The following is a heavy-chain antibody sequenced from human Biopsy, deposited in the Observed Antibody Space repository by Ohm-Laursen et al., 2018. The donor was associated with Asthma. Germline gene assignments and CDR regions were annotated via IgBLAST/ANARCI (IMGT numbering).Heavy chain of an antibody. CDR3: VRDGTDDAFDI. D-gene: IGHD1-1*01. CDR1: GFSFSNFA. CDR2: ISKDASTQ. V-gene: IGHV3-30*01. Sequence: SLRLSCAASGFSFSNFAIHWVRQAPGKGLEWVGVISKDASTQDYADSVKGRFTMARDNSKNTLDLQMDSLREEDTAVYYCVRDGTDDAFDIWGQGTVVSVSS. J-gene: IGHJ3*02.